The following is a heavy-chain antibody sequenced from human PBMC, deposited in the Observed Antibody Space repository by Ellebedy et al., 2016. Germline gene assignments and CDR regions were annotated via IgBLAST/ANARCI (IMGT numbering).Heavy chain of an antibody. Sequence: SVKVSXXASGGTFSSYAISWVRQAPGQGLEWMGRIIPILGIANYAQKFQGRVTITADKSTSTAYMELSSLRSEDTAVYYCASAVGGGDCPDYWGQGTLVTVSS. J-gene: IGHJ4*02. V-gene: IGHV1-69*04. CDR3: ASAVGGGDCPDY. D-gene: IGHD2-21*02. CDR2: IIPILGIA. CDR1: GGTFSSYA.